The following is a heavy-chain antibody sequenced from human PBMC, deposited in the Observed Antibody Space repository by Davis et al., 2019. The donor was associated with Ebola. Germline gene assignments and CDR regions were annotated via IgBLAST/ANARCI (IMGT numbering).Heavy chain of an antibody. CDR1: GFTFSSYA. V-gene: IGHV3-23*01. CDR2: ISGSGGST. CDR3: ASLPTVTTLNWFDP. D-gene: IGHD4-17*01. J-gene: IGHJ5*02. Sequence: PGGSLRLSCAASGFTFSSYAMSWVRQAPGKGLEWVSAISGSGGSTYYADSVKGRFTISRDNSKNTLYLQMNSLRAEDTAVYYCASLPTVTTLNWFDPWGQGTLVTVSS.